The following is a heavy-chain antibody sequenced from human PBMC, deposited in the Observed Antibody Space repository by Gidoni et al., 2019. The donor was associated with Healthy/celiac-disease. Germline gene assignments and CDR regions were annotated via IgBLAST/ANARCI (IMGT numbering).Heavy chain of an antibody. CDR1: GFTFDDYA. D-gene: IGHD3-10*01. J-gene: IGHJ4*02. Sequence: EVQLVESGGGLVQPGRSLRLSCAASGFTFDDYAMHWVRQAPGKGLEWVSGISWNSGSIGYADSVKGRFTISRDNAKNSLYLQMNSLRAEDTALYYCAKDIEDYYGSGSYSSLDYWGQGTLVTVSS. CDR2: ISWNSGSI. CDR3: AKDIEDYYGSGSYSSLDY. V-gene: IGHV3-9*01.